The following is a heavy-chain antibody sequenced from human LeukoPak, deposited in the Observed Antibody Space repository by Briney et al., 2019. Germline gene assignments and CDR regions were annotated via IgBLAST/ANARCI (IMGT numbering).Heavy chain of an antibody. CDR1: GGSFSDYA. D-gene: IGHD5-18*01. CDR2: INHRGGT. Sequence: SETLSLTCAVYGGSFSDYAWTWIRQPPGKGLEWIGEINHRGGTNHNPSLMSRVIMSVDTSRSQISLKVSSVTAADTAVYYCARVGYSFSINDWSRIGLGAYPTKYYYMDVWGKGTTVTVSS. V-gene: IGHV4-34*01. J-gene: IGHJ6*03. CDR3: ARVGYSFSINDWSRIGLGAYPTKYYYMDV.